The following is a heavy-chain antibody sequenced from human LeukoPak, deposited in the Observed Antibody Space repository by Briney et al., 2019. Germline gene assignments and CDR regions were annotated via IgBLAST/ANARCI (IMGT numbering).Heavy chain of an antibody. V-gene: IGHV3-48*02. CDR3: AVEGYCSGGSCYTNWFDC. CDR1: GFTFSSYS. Sequence: GGSLRLSCVASGFTFSSYSMNWVRQAPGKGLEWVSYISSSGTTRYYADSVKGRFTISRDNVKNSLYLQMNSLRDVDTAVYYCAVEGYCSGGSCYTNWFDCWGQGTLVTVSS. D-gene: IGHD2-15*01. CDR2: ISSSGTTR. J-gene: IGHJ5*01.